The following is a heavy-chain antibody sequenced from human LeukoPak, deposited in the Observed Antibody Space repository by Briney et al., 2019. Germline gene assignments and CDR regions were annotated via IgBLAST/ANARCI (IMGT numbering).Heavy chain of an antibody. CDR1: GFTFSSYS. CDR2: ISSSSSTI. J-gene: IGHJ6*02. Sequence: GGSLRLSCAASGFTFSSYSMNWVRQAPGKGLEWVSYISSSSSTIYYADSVKGRFTISRNNAKNSLYLQMNSLRDEDTAVYYCARVGPLWFGELFTPLPYYYYYGMDVWGQGTTVTVSS. CDR3: ARVGPLWFGELFTPLPYYYYYGMDV. V-gene: IGHV3-48*02. D-gene: IGHD3-10*01.